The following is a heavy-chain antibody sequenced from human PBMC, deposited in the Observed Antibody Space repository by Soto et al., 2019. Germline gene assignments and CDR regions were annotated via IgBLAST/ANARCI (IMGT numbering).Heavy chain of an antibody. Sequence: QVQLVQSGAEVKKPGASVKVSCKASGYTFTSYAMHWVRQAPGQRLEWMGWINAGNGNTKYSQKFQGRVTITRDTFASTAYMELSSLRSEDTAVFYCARVSGISVAEVWGQGALGTVSS. J-gene: IGHJ4*02. CDR1: GYTFTSYA. V-gene: IGHV1-3*01. CDR3: ARVSGISVAEV. D-gene: IGHD6-19*01. CDR2: INAGNGNT.